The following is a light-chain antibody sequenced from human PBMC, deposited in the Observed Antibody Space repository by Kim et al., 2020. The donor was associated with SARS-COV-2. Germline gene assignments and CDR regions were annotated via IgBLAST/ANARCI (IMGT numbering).Light chain of an antibody. Sequence: SASPGDKVPTSCRETQNNARYLAWFQQRPAKAPQLLSYAAYTLHTGAPSRFSGRGSGTDFTLTITPLQSGVSATYICKQYFDFPYTFGQGTSLEI. CDR2: AAY. CDR3: KQYFDFPYT. V-gene: IGKV1D-8*02. J-gene: IGKJ2*01. CDR1: QNNARY.